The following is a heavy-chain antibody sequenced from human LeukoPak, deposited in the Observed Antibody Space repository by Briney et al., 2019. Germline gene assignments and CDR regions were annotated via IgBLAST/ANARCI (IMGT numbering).Heavy chain of an antibody. V-gene: IGHV4-34*01. CDR2: INHSGST. CDR3: AGRITIFGVVTRDAFDI. J-gene: IGHJ3*02. D-gene: IGHD3-3*01. CDR1: GGSFSGYY. Sequence: PSETLSLTCAVYGGSFSGYYWSWIRQPPGKGLEWIGEINHSGSTNYNPSLKSRVTISVDTSKNQFSLKLSSVTAVDTAVYYCAGRITIFGVVTRDAFDIWGQGTMVTVSS.